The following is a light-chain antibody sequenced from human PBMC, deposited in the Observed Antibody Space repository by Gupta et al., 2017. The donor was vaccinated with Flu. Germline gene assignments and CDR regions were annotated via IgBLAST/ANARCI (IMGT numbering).Light chain of an antibody. J-gene: IGKJ2*01. V-gene: IGKV3-15*01. Sequence: EVVLTQSPVTLSVSLGERATHSCRASQSVDKNLAWYQQKTGQAPRLIIFGASNRATGCPARFSGSGSGTEITLTISGLQSEDFAVYYCQQFGATFGQGTKL. CDR2: GAS. CDR1: QSVDKN. CDR3: QQFGAT.